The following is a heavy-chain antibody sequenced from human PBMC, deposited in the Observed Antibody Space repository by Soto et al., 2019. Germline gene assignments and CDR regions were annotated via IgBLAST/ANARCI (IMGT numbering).Heavy chain of an antibody. Sequence: PGGSLRLSCAASGFTFSSYSMNWVRQAPGKGLEWVSSISSSSSYIYYADSVKGRFTISRDNAKNSLYLQMNSLRAEDMAVYYCARVERYYYDSSGPDYWGQGTLVTVSS. D-gene: IGHD3-22*01. CDR2: ISSSSSYI. V-gene: IGHV3-21*01. J-gene: IGHJ4*02. CDR1: GFTFSSYS. CDR3: ARVERYYYDSSGPDY.